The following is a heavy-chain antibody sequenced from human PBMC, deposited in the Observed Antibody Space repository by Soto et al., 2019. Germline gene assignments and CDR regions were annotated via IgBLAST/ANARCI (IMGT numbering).Heavy chain of an antibody. Sequence: QVQLVESGGGVVQPGRSLRLSCAASGFTFSSYAMHWVRQAPGKGLEWVAVISYDGSNKYYADSVKGRFTISRDNSKNPLYLQMNSLRCEDPAVYFCGRDQHFGGYFYYWGQGTLVTVSS. CDR1: GFTFSSYA. CDR3: GRDQHFGGYFYY. V-gene: IGHV3-30-3*01. J-gene: IGHJ4*02. D-gene: IGHD3-3*02. CDR2: ISYDGSNK.